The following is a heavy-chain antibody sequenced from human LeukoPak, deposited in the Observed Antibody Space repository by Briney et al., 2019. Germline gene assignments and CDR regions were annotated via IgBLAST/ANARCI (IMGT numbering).Heavy chain of an antibody. D-gene: IGHD2-2*01. Sequence: GGSLRLSCTASGFTFGDYAMSWVRQARGKGLEWVGFIRSKVYGGTTEYAASVKGGFTISRDDSKSIAYLQMNSLKTEDTAVYYCTRGSRYCDSTSCPYYYMDVWGKGTTVTVSS. V-gene: IGHV3-49*04. CDR2: IRSKVYGGTT. CDR3: TRGSRYCDSTSCPYYYMDV. J-gene: IGHJ6*03. CDR1: GFTFGDYA.